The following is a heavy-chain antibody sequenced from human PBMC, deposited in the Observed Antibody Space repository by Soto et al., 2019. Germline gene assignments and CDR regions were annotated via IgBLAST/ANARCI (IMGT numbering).Heavy chain of an antibody. CDR2: IWYDGSNK. V-gene: IGHV3-33*01. CDR3: ATSNCYDSSVRSV. J-gene: IGHJ4*02. D-gene: IGHD3-22*01. Sequence: RLPCAAVGFNCSSYGRHRVRQAPGKGLEWVAVIWYDGSNKYYADSVKGRFTISRDNSKNTLYLQMNSLRAEDTAVYYCATSNCYDSSVRSVWGQGTLVTVSS. CDR1: GFNCSSYG.